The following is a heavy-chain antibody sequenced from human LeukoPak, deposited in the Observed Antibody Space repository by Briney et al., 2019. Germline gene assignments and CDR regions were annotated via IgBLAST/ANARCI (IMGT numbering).Heavy chain of an antibody. J-gene: IGHJ6*04. CDR2: INRDGSST. CDR1: GFTFSSYW. D-gene: IGHD3-10*02. V-gene: IGHV3-74*01. CDR3: AELGITMIGGV. Sequence: QPGGSLRLSCAASGFTFSSYWMSWVRQAPGKGLVWVSRINRDGSSTRYADSVKGRFTISRDNAKNSLYLQMNSLRAEDTAVYYCAELGITMIGGVWGKGTTVTISS.